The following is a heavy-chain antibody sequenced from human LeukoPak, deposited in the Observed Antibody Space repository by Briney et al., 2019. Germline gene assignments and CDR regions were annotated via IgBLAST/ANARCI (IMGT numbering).Heavy chain of an antibody. CDR2: IHASGPT. CDR3: ARHDAGIAARPFDN. V-gene: IGHV4-4*09. CDR1: GGSISTYY. J-gene: IGHJ4*02. D-gene: IGHD6-6*01. Sequence: SETLSLTCTVSGGSISTYYWSWIRRPPGKGLEWIAYIHASGPTNYNPSLKSRITISVDTSKNQFSLKLSSVTAADTAVYSCARHDAGIAARPFDNWGQGTLVTVYS.